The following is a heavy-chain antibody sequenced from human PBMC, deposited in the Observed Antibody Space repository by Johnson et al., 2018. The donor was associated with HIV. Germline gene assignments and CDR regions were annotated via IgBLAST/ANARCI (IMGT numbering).Heavy chain of an antibody. CDR2: ISYDGSNK. Sequence: QVQLVESGGGVVQPGRSLRLSCAASGFTFSNYGMHWVRQAPGKGLEWVAVISYDGSNKYYADSVKGRFTISRDNSKNTLYLQMNSLRAEDTAVYYCAKTYYDFCGCYYGAFDIWGQGTMVTVSS. CDR1: GFTFSNYG. D-gene: IGHD3-3*01. V-gene: IGHV3-30*18. J-gene: IGHJ3*02. CDR3: AKTYYDFCGCYYGAFDI.